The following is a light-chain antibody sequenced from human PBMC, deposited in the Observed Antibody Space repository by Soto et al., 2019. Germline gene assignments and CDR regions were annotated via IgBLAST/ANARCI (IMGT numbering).Light chain of an antibody. Sequence: QSVLTQPPSVSGAPGQRVTISCTGSSSNIGAGYEVHWYQQLPGTAPKLLIYGNSNRPSGVPDQFSGSKSGTSASLAITGLQAEDEADYYCQSYYSSLSGSVFGGGTKLTVL. V-gene: IGLV1-40*01. CDR3: QSYYSSLSGSV. CDR2: GNS. J-gene: IGLJ2*01. CDR1: SSNIGAGYE.